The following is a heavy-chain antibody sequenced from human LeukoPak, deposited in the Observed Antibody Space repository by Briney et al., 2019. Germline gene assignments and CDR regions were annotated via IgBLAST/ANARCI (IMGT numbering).Heavy chain of an antibody. CDR3: AKTRLAEDIVVVPAAIDLDY. CDR2: ISYDGSNK. CDR1: GFTFSSYG. V-gene: IGHV3-30*18. Sequence: PGRSLRLSCAASGFTFSSYGMHWVRQAPGKGLEWVAVISYDGSNKYYADSVKGRFTISRDNSKNTLYLQMNSLRAEDTAVYYCAKTRLAEDIVVVPAAIDLDYWGQGTLVTVSS. J-gene: IGHJ4*02. D-gene: IGHD2-2*01.